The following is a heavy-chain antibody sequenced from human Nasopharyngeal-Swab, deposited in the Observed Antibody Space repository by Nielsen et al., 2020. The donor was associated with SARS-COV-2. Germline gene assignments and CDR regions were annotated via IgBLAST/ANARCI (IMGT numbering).Heavy chain of an antibody. CDR3: ARRGYSYGDAFDI. CDR2: IITIFGTA. CDR1: GGTFSSYD. V-gene: IGHV1-69*13. Sequence: SVKVSCKASGGTFSSYDISWVRQAPGQGLEWMGGIITIFGTANYAQKFQGRVTITADESTSTAYMELSSLRSEDTAVYYCARRGYSYGDAFDIWGQGTMVTVSS. D-gene: IGHD5-18*01. J-gene: IGHJ3*02.